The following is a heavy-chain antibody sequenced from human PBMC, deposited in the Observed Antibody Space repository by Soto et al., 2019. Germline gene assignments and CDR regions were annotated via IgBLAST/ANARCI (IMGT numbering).Heavy chain of an antibody. CDR2: IYYGGNA. Sequence: SETLSLTCSVSGDSIKSNYCWGWVRQPPGRGLEWVVSIYYGGNAYYNPSLKSRVTVSADLSKNQFSLEVNSVTAADTAVYYCATTIYSGGWSRDNWGQGTLVTVSS. J-gene: IGHJ4*02. CDR3: ATTIYSGGWSRDN. CDR1: GDSIKSNYC. D-gene: IGHD6-19*01. V-gene: IGHV4-39*01.